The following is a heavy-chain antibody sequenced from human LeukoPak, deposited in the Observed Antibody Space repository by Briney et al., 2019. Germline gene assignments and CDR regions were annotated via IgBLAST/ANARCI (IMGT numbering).Heavy chain of an antibody. CDR1: GGSISSYY. D-gene: IGHD5-18*01. CDR2: IYSSGST. Sequence: SETLSFNCTVSGGSISSYYWSWIGQPPGKGLEWIGYIYSSGSTNYNPSLKSRVTISVDTSKNQFSLRLSSVTAADTAVYYCARVFRGYSHGPCDYWGRNPGDSVSS. V-gene: IGHV4-59*01. CDR3: ARVFRGYSHGPCDY. J-gene: IGHJ4*01.